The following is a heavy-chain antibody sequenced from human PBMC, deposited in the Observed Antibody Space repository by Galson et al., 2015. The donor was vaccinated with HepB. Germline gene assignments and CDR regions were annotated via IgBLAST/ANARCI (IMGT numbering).Heavy chain of an antibody. CDR1: GGSFSGYY. D-gene: IGHD6-19*01. CDR2: TNHSGST. J-gene: IGHJ5*02. CDR3: VERAVAGPLSWFDP. V-gene: IGHV4-34*01. Sequence: ETLSLPCAVYGGSFSGYYWSWIRQPPGKGLEWIGETNHSGSTNYNPSLKSRVTILVDTSQNQFSLKLRSVTAADTAVYYCVERAVAGPLSWFDPWSQGTLVTVSS.